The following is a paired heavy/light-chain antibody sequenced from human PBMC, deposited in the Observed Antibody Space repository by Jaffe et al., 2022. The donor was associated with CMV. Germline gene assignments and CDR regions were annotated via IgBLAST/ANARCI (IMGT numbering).Light chain of an antibody. CDR3: GTWDNSLSVMV. J-gene: IGLJ3*02. Sequence: QSVLTQPPSVSAAPGQKVTISCSGSSSNIGNNFVSWYQQLPGTAPKLLIYEDYKRPSGIPDRLSGSKSGTSATLGITGLQTGDEADYYCGTWDNSLSVMVFGGGTKLTVL. V-gene: IGLV1-51*02. CDR1: SSNIGNNF. CDR2: EDY.
Heavy chain of an antibody. CDR2: INPDGSYT. D-gene: IGHD5-12*01. Sequence: EVQVVESGGGLVQPGGSLRLSCAASGFSFSNHWMHWVRQAPGKGLVWVSRINPDGSYTNYADSVKGRFTISRDNAKNTLHLQLNSLRAEDTAVYYCASPYSFSSHHYYMDVWGKGTTVTVSS. CDR1: GFSFSNHW. CDR3: ASPYSFSSHHYYMDV. J-gene: IGHJ6*03. V-gene: IGHV3-74*01.